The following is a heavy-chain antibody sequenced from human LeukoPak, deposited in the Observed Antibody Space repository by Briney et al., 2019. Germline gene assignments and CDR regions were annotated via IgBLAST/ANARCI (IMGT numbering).Heavy chain of an antibody. CDR3: ARGRYCTNGVCFPRLFDY. V-gene: IGHV3-21*01. J-gene: IGHJ4*02. D-gene: IGHD2-8*01. CDR2: ISSSSSYI. Sequence: GGSLRLSCAASGFTFSSYSMNGVRQAPGKGLEWVPSISSSSSYIYYADSVKGRFTISRDNAKNSLYLQMNSLRAEDTAVYYCARGRYCTNGVCFPRLFDYWGQGTLVTVSS. CDR1: GFTFSSYS.